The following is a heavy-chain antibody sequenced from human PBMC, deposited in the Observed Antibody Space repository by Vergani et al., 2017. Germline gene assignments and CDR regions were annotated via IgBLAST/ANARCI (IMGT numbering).Heavy chain of an antibody. Sequence: QVQLQESGPGLVKPSETLSLTCTVSGGSISSYYWSWIRQPPGKGLEWIGYIYYSGSTNYNPSLKSRVTISVDTSKNQFSLKLSSVTAADTAVYYCARVATGDGVYYYYYMDVWGKGTTVTVSS. CDR3: ARVATGDGVYYYYYMDV. D-gene: IGHD7-27*01. CDR2: IYYSGST. CDR1: GGSISSYY. J-gene: IGHJ6*03. V-gene: IGHV4-59*01.